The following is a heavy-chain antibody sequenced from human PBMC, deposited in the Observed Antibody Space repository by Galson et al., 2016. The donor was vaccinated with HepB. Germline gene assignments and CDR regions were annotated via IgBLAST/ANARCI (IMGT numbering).Heavy chain of an antibody. D-gene: IGHD3-16*01. J-gene: IGHJ4*02. CDR1: DGSISSGDYY. V-gene: IGHV4-30-4*01. CDR3: ARGSAFGGVDN. CDR2: IYYSGST. Sequence: TLSLTCTVSDGSISSGDYYWSWIRQPPGKGLEWIGYIYYSGSTYHSPSLKSRVTISVDTSKNQFSLKLNSVTAADTAVYYCARGSAFGGVDNWGQGTLVTVSS.